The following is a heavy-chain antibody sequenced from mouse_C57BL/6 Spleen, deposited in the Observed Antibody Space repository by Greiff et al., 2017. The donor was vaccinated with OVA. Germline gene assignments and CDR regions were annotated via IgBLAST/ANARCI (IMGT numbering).Heavy chain of an antibody. CDR3: ARLNYGSSYLCDY. CDR1: GFNIKNTY. V-gene: IGHV14-3*01. Sequence: VQLQQSVAELVRPGASVKLSCTASGFNIKNTYMHWVKQRPEQGLEWIGRIDPANGNTKYAPKFQGQATITADTSSNTAYLQLSSLTSEDTAIYYCARLNYGSSYLCDYWGQGTTLTVSS. CDR2: IDPANGNT. J-gene: IGHJ2*01. D-gene: IGHD1-1*01.